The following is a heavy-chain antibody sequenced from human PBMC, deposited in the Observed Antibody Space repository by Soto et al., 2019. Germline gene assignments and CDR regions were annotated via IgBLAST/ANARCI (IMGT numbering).Heavy chain of an antibody. CDR1: GYTFTGYY. V-gene: IGHV1-2*04. D-gene: IGHD2-15*01. Sequence: ASVKVSCKASGYTFTGYYMHGVRQAPGQGLEWMGWINPNSGGTNYAQKFQGWVTMTRDTSISTAYMELSRLRSDDTAVYYCARDQGGYCSGGSCQDAFDIWGQGTMVTVSS. CDR2: INPNSGGT. CDR3: ARDQGGYCSGGSCQDAFDI. J-gene: IGHJ3*02.